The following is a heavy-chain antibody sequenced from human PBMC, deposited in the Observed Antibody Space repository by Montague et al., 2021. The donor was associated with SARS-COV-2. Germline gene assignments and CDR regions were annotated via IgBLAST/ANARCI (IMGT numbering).Heavy chain of an antibody. CDR2: IYYSGTT. Sequence: SDTLSLTCTVSGGSISSTTYYWGWIRQPPGKGLEWIGSIYYSGTTYYNPSLKGRVTMSIDTSKNQFSLKLRSVTAAETAVFYCATIAETGTEGGIDYWGQGALVTVSS. CDR1: GGSISSTTYY. V-gene: IGHV4-39*01. J-gene: IGHJ4*02. D-gene: IGHD6-19*01. CDR3: ATIAETGTEGGIDY.